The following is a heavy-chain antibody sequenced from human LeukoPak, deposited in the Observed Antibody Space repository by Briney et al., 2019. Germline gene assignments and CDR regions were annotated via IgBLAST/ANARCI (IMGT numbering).Heavy chain of an antibody. J-gene: IGHJ4*02. CDR2: IYSSGST. Sequence: SETLSLTCSVSGGSISSYYWSWIRQPPGKGLEWIGYIYSSGSTNYNPSLKSRVTISVDTSKNQFSLKLSSVTATDTAVYFCARQYYDILTGYPYYFDYWGQGTLVTVSS. D-gene: IGHD3-9*01. V-gene: IGHV4-59*08. CDR3: ARQYYDILTGYPYYFDY. CDR1: GGSISSYY.